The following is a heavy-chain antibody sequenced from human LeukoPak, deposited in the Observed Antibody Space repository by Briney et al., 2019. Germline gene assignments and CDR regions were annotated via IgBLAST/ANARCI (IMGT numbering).Heavy chain of an antibody. D-gene: IGHD5-18*01. V-gene: IGHV3-66*01. CDR3: ARDGEYSYGYGFDY. Sequence: GGSLRLSCAASGFTVSSKYMSWVRQAPGKGLEWVSVIYGGGGTYYADSVKGRFTISRDNSKNTLYLQMNSLRDEDTAVYYCARDGEYSYGYGFDYWGQGTLVTVSP. J-gene: IGHJ4*02. CDR2: IYGGGGT. CDR1: GFTVSSKY.